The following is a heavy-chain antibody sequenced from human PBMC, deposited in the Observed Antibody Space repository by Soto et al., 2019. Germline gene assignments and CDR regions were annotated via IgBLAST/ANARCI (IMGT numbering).Heavy chain of an antibody. V-gene: IGHV3-23*01. CDR3: AKSFSSNWYDYFNY. Sequence: GGSLRLSCAASEFTFSSYAMSWVRQAPGKGLEWVSAISGSGDRTYYADSVKGRFTISRDTSKNTLSLQMNSLRAEDTALYYCAKSFSSNWYDYFNYWGQGTLVTVS. CDR2: ISGSGDRT. J-gene: IGHJ4*02. D-gene: IGHD6-13*01. CDR1: EFTFSSYA.